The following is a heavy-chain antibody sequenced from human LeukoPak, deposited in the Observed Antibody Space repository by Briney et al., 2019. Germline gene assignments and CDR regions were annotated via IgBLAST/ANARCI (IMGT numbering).Heavy chain of an antibody. V-gene: IGHV3-7*01. CDR1: GFTFSSYA. CDR3: ARDGSGYSST. Sequence: PGGSLRLSCAASGFTFSSYAMSWVRQAPGKGLEWVANMKPDGGEKYYVGSVEGRFTISRDNAKNSLHLQMKSLRVEDTAVYFCARDGSGYSSTWGQGTLVTVSS. CDR2: MKPDGGEK. D-gene: IGHD3-10*01. J-gene: IGHJ4*02.